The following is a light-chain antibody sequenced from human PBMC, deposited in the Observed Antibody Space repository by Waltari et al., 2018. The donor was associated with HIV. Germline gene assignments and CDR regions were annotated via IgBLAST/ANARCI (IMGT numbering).Light chain of an antibody. V-gene: IGKV3D-15*01. CDR1: QSVTSS. CDR2: GAS. CDR3: QQYYKWPLT. Sequence: EIVMMQSPATLSVSPGERATLSCRASQSVTSSLAWYQQKPGQPPRLLIYGASTRATGTPASFSGSGSGTEFTLTISSLQSVDFAVYYCQQYYKWPLTFGQGTRLEIK. J-gene: IGKJ5*01.